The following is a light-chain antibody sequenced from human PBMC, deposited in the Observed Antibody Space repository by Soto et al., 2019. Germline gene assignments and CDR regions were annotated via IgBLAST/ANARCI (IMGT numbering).Light chain of an antibody. CDR1: SSNIGARFD. CDR3: QSYDTSLSGGV. J-gene: IGLJ3*02. CDR2: VNN. Sequence: QSVLTQPPSVSGAPGQRVTISCTGSSSNIGARFDVHWYQQLPGTAPKLLIYVNNNRPSGVPDRFSGSKSGTSASLAITGLQTEDEADYYCQSYDTSLSGGVFGGGTKLTVL. V-gene: IGLV1-40*01.